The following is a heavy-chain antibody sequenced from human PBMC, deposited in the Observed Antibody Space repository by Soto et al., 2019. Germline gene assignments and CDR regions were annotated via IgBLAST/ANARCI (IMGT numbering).Heavy chain of an antibody. CDR2: IYYSGST. J-gene: IGHJ6*02. D-gene: IGHD3-3*01. Sequence: QVQLQESGPGLVKPSETLSLTCTVSGGSISSYYWSWIRQPPGKGLEWIGYIYYSGSTNYNPSLKSRVTISVVTSKNQFSLKLSSVTAADTAVYYCARQPQNYDFWSGYLYGMDVWGQGTTVTVSS. CDR1: GGSISSYY. V-gene: IGHV4-59*01. CDR3: ARQPQNYDFWSGYLYGMDV.